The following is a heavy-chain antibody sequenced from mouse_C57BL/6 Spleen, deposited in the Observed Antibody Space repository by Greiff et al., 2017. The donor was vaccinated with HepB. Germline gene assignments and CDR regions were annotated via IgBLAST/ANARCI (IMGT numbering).Heavy chain of an antibody. CDR1: GYTFTDYE. J-gene: IGHJ3*01. CDR2: IDPETGGT. D-gene: IGHD1-1*01. V-gene: IGHV1-15*01. CDR3: TSYATEGFAY. Sequence: QVQLQQSGAELVRPGASVTLSCKASGYTFTDYEMHWVKQTPVHGLEWIGAIDPETGGTAYNQKFKGKAILTADKSSSTAYMELRSLTSEDSAVYYCTSYATEGFAYWGQGTLVTVSA.